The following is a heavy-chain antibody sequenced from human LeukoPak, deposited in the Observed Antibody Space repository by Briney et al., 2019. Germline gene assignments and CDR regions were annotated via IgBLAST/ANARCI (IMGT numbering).Heavy chain of an antibody. CDR2: IWYDGSSK. D-gene: IGHD3-9*01. V-gene: IGHV3-33*01. Sequence: GGSLRLSCAASGFSFSSCGVHWVRQAPGKGPEWVAIIWYDGSSKYYADSVKGRFTISRDNSKNTLYLQMNSLRAEDTAIYYCARGLRYFDWSQNWFDPWGQGTLVTVSS. J-gene: IGHJ5*02. CDR3: ARGLRYFDWSQNWFDP. CDR1: GFSFSSCG.